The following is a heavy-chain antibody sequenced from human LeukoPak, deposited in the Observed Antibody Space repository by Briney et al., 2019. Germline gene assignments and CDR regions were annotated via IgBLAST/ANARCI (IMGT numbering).Heavy chain of an antibody. CDR1: GFTFSTSW. D-gene: IGHD3-10*01. J-gene: IGHJ4*02. Sequence: GGSLRLSCAASGFTFSTSWMSWVRQAPGKGLEWVANIKEDGSVKNYVDSVKGRFTISRDNAKTSVFLQMDSLRAEDTALYYCARDFGSGAHDYWGREPSSPSPQ. CDR3: ARDFGSGAHDY. CDR2: IKEDGSVK. V-gene: IGHV3-7*01.